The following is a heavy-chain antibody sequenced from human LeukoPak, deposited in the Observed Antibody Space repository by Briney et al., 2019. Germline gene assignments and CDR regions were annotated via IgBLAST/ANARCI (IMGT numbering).Heavy chain of an antibody. V-gene: IGHV1-69*04. J-gene: IGHJ4*02. CDR2: IIPILGIA. Sequence: SVKVSCKASGGTFSSYAINWVRQAPGQGLEWMGRIIPILGIANYAQKFQGRVTITADKSTTTAYMELSSLRSEDTAVYYCARTFTYCSSTSCYLSYFDYWGQGTLVTVSS. D-gene: IGHD2-2*01. CDR3: ARTFTYCSSTSCYLSYFDY. CDR1: GGTFSSYA.